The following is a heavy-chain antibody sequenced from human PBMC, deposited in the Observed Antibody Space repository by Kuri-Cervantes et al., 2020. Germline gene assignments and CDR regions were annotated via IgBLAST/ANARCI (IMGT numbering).Heavy chain of an antibody. J-gene: IGHJ6*02. Sequence: GESLRPSCVASGFTLSNAWMSWVRQAPGKVLEWVGRIKSKTAGGTTDYAAPVKGRFTISRDDSTNTLYLQMNSLKTEDTAVYYCTTGELAVVPAATNYYYYYGMDVWGQGTPVTVSS. CDR2: IKSKTAGGTT. D-gene: IGHD2-2*01. CDR1: GFTLSNAW. CDR3: TTGELAVVPAATNYYYYYGMDV. V-gene: IGHV3-15*01.